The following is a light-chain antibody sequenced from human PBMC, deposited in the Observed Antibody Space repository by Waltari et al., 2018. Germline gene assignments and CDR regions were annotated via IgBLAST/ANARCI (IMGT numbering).Light chain of an antibody. Sequence: EVVLTQSPDTLSLSPGEGATLSCRASHSVSRGHLAWYQQRPGQAPRLLISETSSRANGIPDRFSGSGSGTDFTLSISRLESEDFAVYYCQQYGSTPRTFGQGTRV. V-gene: IGKV3-20*01. J-gene: IGKJ1*01. CDR2: ETS. CDR1: HSVSRGH. CDR3: QQYGSTPRT.